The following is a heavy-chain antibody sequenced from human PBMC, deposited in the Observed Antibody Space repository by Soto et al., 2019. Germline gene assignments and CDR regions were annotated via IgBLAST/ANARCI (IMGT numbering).Heavy chain of an antibody. CDR3: ARGRITMVRGVIKYWYFDL. CDR1: GFTFSSYW. D-gene: IGHD3-10*01. J-gene: IGHJ2*01. Sequence: EVQLVESGGGLVQPGGSLRLSCAASGFTFSSYWMSWVRQAPGKGLEWVANIKQDGSGKYYVDSVKGRFTISRDNAKNSLYLQMNSLRAEDTAVYYCARGRITMVRGVIKYWYFDLWGRGTLVTVSS. CDR2: IKQDGSGK. V-gene: IGHV3-7*05.